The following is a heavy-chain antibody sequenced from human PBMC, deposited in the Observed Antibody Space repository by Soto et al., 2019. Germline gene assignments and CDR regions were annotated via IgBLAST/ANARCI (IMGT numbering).Heavy chain of an antibody. J-gene: IGHJ4*02. D-gene: IGHD4-17*01. CDR2: VSAYSGHT. CDR1: GYAFGGYA. CDR3: ARPSGSYGDYAWSLAY. Sequence: QVPLVQSGAEVKKPGASVKVSCKASGYAFGGYAISWVRQAPGQGLEWMGWVSAYSGHTDYAQNLQGRVSMTTETSTSPAYMELGSLTSDDTAVYYCARPSGSYGDYAWSLAYWGQGTLVTVSS. V-gene: IGHV1-18*04.